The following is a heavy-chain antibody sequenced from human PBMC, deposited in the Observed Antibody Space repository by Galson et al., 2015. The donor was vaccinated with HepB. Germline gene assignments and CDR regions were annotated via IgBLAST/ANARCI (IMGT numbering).Heavy chain of an antibody. D-gene: IGHD3-10*01. CDR3: ALGYYGSGAFDY. CDR1: GYTFTSYA. Sequence: SVKVSCKASGYTFTSYAMHWVRQAPGQRLEWMGWINAGNGNTKYSQKFQGRVTITRDTSASTAYMELSSLRSEDTAVYYCALGYYGSGAFDYWGQGTLVTVSS. J-gene: IGHJ4*02. CDR2: INAGNGNT. V-gene: IGHV1-3*01.